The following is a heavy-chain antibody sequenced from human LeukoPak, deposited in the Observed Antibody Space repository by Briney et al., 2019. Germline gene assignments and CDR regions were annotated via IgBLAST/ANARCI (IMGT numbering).Heavy chain of an antibody. CDR3: ARDLEVRGVLYYFDY. D-gene: IGHD3-10*01. CDR2: INPNSGGT. J-gene: IGHJ4*02. V-gene: IGHV1-2*02. CDR1: GYSFTGYY. Sequence: ASVKVSCKPSGYSFTGYYMHWVRQAPGQGLEWMGWINPNSGGTNYAQKFQDRVTMTRDTSISTAYMELSRLRSDDAAVYYCARDLEVRGVLYYFDYWGQGTLVTVSS.